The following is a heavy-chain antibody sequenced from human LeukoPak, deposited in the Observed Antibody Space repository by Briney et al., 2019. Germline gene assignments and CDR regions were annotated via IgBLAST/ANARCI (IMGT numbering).Heavy chain of an antibody. D-gene: IGHD6-13*01. CDR1: GFTFSSYS. V-gene: IGHV3-21*01. J-gene: IGHJ5*02. CDR2: ISSSSSYI. CDR3: ARDRRFGSSRYWFDP. Sequence: GGSLRLSCAASGFTFSSYSMNWVRQAPGKGLEWVSSISSSSSYIYYADSVKGRFTISRDNAKNSLYLQMNSLRAEDTAVYYCARDRRFGSSRYWFDPWGQGTLVTVSS.